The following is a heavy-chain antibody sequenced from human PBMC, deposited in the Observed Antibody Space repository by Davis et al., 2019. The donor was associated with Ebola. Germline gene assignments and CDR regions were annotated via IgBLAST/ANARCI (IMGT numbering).Heavy chain of an antibody. V-gene: IGHV3-7*01. CDR3: AKDSGWQMSP. D-gene: IGHD6-19*01. Sequence: GESLKISCAASGFTFGDYWMTWVRQAPGKGLEWVGKIKYDGSDKYYVDSVKGRFTIPRDNAKNSLYLQMNSLTVEDTAIYYCAKDSGWQMSPWGQGTLVTVSS. CDR1: GFTFGDYW. CDR2: IKYDGSDK. J-gene: IGHJ5*02.